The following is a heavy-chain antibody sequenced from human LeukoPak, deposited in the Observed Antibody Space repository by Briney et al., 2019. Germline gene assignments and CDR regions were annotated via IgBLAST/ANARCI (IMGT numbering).Heavy chain of an antibody. CDR3: AKDEGYSGSYYY. Sequence: PGGSLRLSCAASGFTFSSYGMHWVRQAPGKGLEWVAVISYDGSNKYYADSVKGRFTISRDNSKNTLYLQMNSLRAEDTAAYYCAKDEGYSGSYYYWGQGTLVTVSS. CDR1: GFTFSSYG. V-gene: IGHV3-30*18. D-gene: IGHD1-26*01. J-gene: IGHJ4*02. CDR2: ISYDGSNK.